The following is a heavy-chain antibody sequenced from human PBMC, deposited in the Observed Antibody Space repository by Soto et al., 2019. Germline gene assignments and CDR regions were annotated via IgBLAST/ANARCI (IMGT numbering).Heavy chain of an antibody. Sequence: ASVKVSCKASGYTFTSYGISWVRQAPGQGLEWMGWISAYNGNTNYAQKLPGRVTMTTDTPSSTAYMELRSLRSDDTAVYYCARDPPFYDIFTGYPPYFDYLGQEALVTVSS. CDR3: ARDPPFYDIFTGYPPYFDY. V-gene: IGHV1-18*01. J-gene: IGHJ4*02. CDR2: ISAYNGNT. D-gene: IGHD3-9*01. CDR1: GYTFTSYG.